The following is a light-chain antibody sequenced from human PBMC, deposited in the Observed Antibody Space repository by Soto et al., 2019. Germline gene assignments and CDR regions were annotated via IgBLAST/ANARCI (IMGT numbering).Light chain of an antibody. V-gene: IGKV3-11*01. J-gene: IGKJ2*01. CDR1: QSIRSF. Sequence: ILLTQSPATLSLSPGERAALSCRASQSIRSFLTWYQQKPGQAPRLLIYGASNSATGIPARFSGSGSGTDFTLTISSLEPEDFAIYYCQQGSNWPYTFGQGTNLEIK. CDR3: QQGSNWPYT. CDR2: GAS.